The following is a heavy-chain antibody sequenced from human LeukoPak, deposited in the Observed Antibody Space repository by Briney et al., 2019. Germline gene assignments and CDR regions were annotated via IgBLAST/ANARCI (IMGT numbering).Heavy chain of an antibody. Sequence: SETPSLTCTVSGGSIRSYYWTWIRQPPGKGLEWIGYIYYSGSTNYNPSLKSRVTISVDTSKNQFSLKLSSVTAADTAVYYCASGLAGRGYFDYWGQGTLVTVSS. D-gene: IGHD1-26*01. CDR3: ASGLAGRGYFDY. V-gene: IGHV4-59*01. J-gene: IGHJ4*02. CDR2: IYYSGST. CDR1: GGSIRSYY.